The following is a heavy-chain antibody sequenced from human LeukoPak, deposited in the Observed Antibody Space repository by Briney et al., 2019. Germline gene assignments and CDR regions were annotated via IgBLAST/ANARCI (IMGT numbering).Heavy chain of an antibody. D-gene: IGHD1-26*01. J-gene: IGHJ4*02. Sequence: GESLKISCKGSGYSFNSYWIAWVRQMPGKGLEWMGIMYPGDSDPRYSPSFQGQVTISVDKSISTAYLQWTSLKASGIAMYYCTRGGVGATDYFDYWGQGTLVTVSS. CDR1: GYSFNSYW. CDR3: TRGGVGATDYFDY. V-gene: IGHV5-51*01. CDR2: MYPGDSDP.